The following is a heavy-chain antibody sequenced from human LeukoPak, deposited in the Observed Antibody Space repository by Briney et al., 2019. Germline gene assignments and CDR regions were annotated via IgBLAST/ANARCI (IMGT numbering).Heavy chain of an antibody. D-gene: IGHD6-19*01. J-gene: IGHJ4*02. CDR2: IGIRGDT. CDR1: GFTFIDYD. V-gene: IGHV3-13*01. Sequence: PGGSPRLSCAASGFTFIDYDMHWVRRVIGKGLEWVSAIGIRGDTHYSGSVKGRFTISRENAESSLYLQMNSLRAEDTAVYHCARGGIQVSGIDEFDYWGQGTLVTVSS. CDR3: ARGGIQVSGIDEFDY.